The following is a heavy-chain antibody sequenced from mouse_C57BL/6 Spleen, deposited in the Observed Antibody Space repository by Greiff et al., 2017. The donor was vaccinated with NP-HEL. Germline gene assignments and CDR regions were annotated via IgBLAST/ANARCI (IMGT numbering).Heavy chain of an antibody. CDR1: GFTFSDAW. J-gene: IGHJ3*01. CDR2: IRNKANNHAT. D-gene: IGHD1-1*01. CDR3: TRPWYYGSSYDWFAY. V-gene: IGHV6-6*01. Sequence: EVKLMESGGGLVQPGGSMKLSCAASGFTFSDAWMDWVRQSPEKGLEWVAEIRNKANNHATYYAESVKGRFTISRDDSKSSVYLQMNSLRAEDTGIYYCTRPWYYGSSYDWFAYWGQGTLVTVSA.